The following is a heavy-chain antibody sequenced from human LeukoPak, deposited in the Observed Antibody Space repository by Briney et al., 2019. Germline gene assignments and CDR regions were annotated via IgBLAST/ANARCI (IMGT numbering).Heavy chain of an antibody. V-gene: IGHV3-30*18. CDR3: AKDPCTNCHPLYYFDY. CDR1: GFTFSSYG. J-gene: IGHJ4*02. Sequence: GGSLRLSCAASGFTFSSYGMHWARQAPGKGLEWVAVVSYDGRDQYYADSVKGRFTISRDNSRNKLYLQMNSLRAEDTAVYFCAKDPCTNCHPLYYFDYWGQGTLVTVSS. CDR2: VSYDGRDQ. D-gene: IGHD2-2*01.